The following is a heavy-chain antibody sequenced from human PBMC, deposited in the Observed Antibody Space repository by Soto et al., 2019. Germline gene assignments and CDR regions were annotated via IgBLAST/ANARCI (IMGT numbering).Heavy chain of an antibody. J-gene: IGHJ5*02. Sequence: GGSLRLSCAASGFTFSSYAMSWVRQAPGKGLEWVSSISSSSSYIYYADSVKGRFTISRDNAKNSLYLQMNSLRAEDTAVYYCARDATEQLVGSWFDPWGQGTLVTVSS. CDR3: ARDATEQLVGSWFDP. D-gene: IGHD6-6*01. CDR2: ISSSSSYI. V-gene: IGHV3-21*01. CDR1: GFTFSSYA.